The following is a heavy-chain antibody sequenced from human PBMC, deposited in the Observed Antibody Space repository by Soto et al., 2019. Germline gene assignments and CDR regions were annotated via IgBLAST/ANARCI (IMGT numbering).Heavy chain of an antibody. CDR2: IYYSGST. Sequence: QVQLQESGPGLVKPSETLSLTCTVSGGSISSYYWSWIRQPPGKGLEWIGYIYYSGSTNYNPSLRSRVTIAVDTSKNQFSLKLSSLTDADTAVYYCARARAAYYCYYGMDVWGQGTTVTVSS. CDR1: GGSISSYY. CDR3: ARARAAYYCYYGMDV. D-gene: IGHD6-25*01. J-gene: IGHJ6*02. V-gene: IGHV4-59*01.